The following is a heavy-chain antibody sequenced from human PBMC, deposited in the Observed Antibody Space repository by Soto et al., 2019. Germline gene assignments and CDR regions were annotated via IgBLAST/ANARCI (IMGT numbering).Heavy chain of an antibody. J-gene: IGHJ3*02. CDR2: INHSGST. CDR1: GGSFSGYY. Sequence: PSETLSLTCAVYGGSFSGYYWIWIRQPPGKGLEWIGEINHSGSTNYNPSLKSRVTISVDTSKNQFSLKLSSVTAADTAVYYCARGRYCSGGSCYRHAFDIWGQGTMVTVSS. V-gene: IGHV4-34*01. D-gene: IGHD2-15*01. CDR3: ARGRYCSGGSCYRHAFDI.